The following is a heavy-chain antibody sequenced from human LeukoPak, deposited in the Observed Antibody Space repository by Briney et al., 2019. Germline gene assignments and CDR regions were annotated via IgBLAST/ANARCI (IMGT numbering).Heavy chain of an antibody. CDR1: GFTFNRYA. J-gene: IGHJ4*02. V-gene: IGHV3-23*01. D-gene: IGHD6-19*01. CDR3: AKGSYSSGWYHFDY. CDR2: ISGSGDTT. Sequence: GGSLRLSCAASGFTFNRYAMTWVRQAPGKGLEWVSTISGSGDTTYYADSVKGRFTIFRDNSKNTLYLQMNSLRAEDTAVYYCAKGSYSSGWYHFDYWGQGTLVTVSS.